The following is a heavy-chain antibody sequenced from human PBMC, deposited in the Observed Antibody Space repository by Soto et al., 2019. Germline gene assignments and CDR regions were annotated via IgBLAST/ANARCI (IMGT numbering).Heavy chain of an antibody. CDR2: LYDVDGS. D-gene: IGHD1-1*01. V-gene: IGHV3-53*01. CDR3: ATWHEREHAYDV. J-gene: IGHJ3*01. Sequence: DVQLVESGGGLIQPGESLRLSCAAFGLTISGKKYVAWVRQAPGKGLEWVSGLYDVDGSFYADSVRGRFTTSSDSSNTTVYLQMNDLIPDDTAVYYCATWHEREHAYDVWGQGTTVTVSS. CDR1: GLTISGKKY.